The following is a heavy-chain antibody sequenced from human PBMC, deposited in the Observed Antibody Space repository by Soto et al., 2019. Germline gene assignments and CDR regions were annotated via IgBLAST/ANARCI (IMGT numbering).Heavy chain of an antibody. V-gene: IGHV1-69*01. D-gene: IGHD1-26*01. CDR3: ARVVGVGATTYYYGMDV. CDR2: IIPIFGTA. Sequence: QVQLVQSGAEVKKPGSSVMVSCKASGGTFINYAISWVRQAPGQGLEWMGGIIPIFGTANYAQKFQGRVTITADESTSTAYMELSSLRSEDTAVYYCARVVGVGATTYYYGMDVWGQGTTVTVSS. J-gene: IGHJ6*02. CDR1: GGTFINYA.